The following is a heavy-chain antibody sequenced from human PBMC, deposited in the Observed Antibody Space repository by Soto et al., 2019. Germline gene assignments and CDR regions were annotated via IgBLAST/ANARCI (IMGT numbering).Heavy chain of an antibody. D-gene: IGHD2-21*02. CDR3: ARDLSVVVTAILYYYYYGMDV. CDR1: GFTFSSYA. Sequence: GGSLRLSCAASGFTFSSYAMHWVRQAPGKGLEWVAVISYDGSNKYYADSVKGRFTISRDNSKNTLYLQMNSLRAEDTAVYYCARDLSVVVTAILYYYYYGMDVWGQGTTVTVSS. V-gene: IGHV3-30-3*01. CDR2: ISYDGSNK. J-gene: IGHJ6*02.